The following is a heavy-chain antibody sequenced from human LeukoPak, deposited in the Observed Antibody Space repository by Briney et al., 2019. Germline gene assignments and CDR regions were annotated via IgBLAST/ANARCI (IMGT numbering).Heavy chain of an antibody. CDR1: GFTFSTSA. CDR2: ISGSGGST. J-gene: IGHJ4*02. D-gene: IGHD5-18*01. V-gene: IGHV3-23*01. Sequence: PRGSLRLSCAASGFTFSTSAMSWVRQAPGKGLEWVSAISGSGGSTYYADSVKGRFTISRDTSKNTLYMQMNSLRAEDTSVYHFEKVTLDVAGYWGQGNPVTVSS. CDR3: EKVTLDVAGY.